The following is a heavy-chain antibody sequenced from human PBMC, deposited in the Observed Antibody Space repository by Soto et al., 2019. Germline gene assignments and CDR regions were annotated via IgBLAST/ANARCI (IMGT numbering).Heavy chain of an antibody. D-gene: IGHD1-26*01. J-gene: IGHJ4*02. CDR2: ISYDGSNK. CDR3: ARYSGKYQGPIDY. CDR1: GFTFSHYG. V-gene: IGHV3-30*03. Sequence: QVQLVESGGGVVQPGRSLRLSCAASGFTFSHYGIHWVRQAPGKGLAWLAVISYDGSNKHYADSVKGRFTVSRDNSKNTLYLQMNSLRAEDTAVDFCARYSGKYQGPIDYWGQGTLVTVSS.